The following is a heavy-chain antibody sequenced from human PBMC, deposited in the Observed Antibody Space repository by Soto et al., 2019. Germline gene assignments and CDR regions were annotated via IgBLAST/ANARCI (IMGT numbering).Heavy chain of an antibody. Sequence: SETLSVTCTVSGTSISSYYWSWIRQPPGKGLEWIANIHYSGTTNYNPSLASRVTLSVDTSKNQFSLKMTSVTAADRAMYFCARYNSYAIDYWGRGTLVTVSS. J-gene: IGHJ4*02. D-gene: IGHD2-8*01. CDR3: ARYNSYAIDY. CDR1: GTSISSYY. CDR2: IHYSGTT. V-gene: IGHV4-59*01.